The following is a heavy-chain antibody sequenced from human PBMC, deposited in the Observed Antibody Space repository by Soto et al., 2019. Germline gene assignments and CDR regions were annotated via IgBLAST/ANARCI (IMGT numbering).Heavy chain of an antibody. D-gene: IGHD2-2*01. CDR3: ARDQGYCSSTSCRTVSGAFDI. J-gene: IGHJ3*02. V-gene: IGHV1-3*01. CDR1: GYTFTIYA. CDR2: INAGNGNT. Sequence: ASVKVACKASGYTFTIYAMHWVRQAPGQRLEWMGWINAGNGNTKYSQKFQGRVTITRDTSASTAYMELSSLRSEDTAVYYCARDQGYCSSTSCRTVSGAFDIWGQGTMVTVSS.